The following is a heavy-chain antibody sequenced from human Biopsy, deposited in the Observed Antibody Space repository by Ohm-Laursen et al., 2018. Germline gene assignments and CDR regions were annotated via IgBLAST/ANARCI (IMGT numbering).Heavy chain of an antibody. D-gene: IGHD2/OR15-2a*01. J-gene: IGHJ6*02. CDR3: ARATNSTGWPYYYFYGMDV. CDR2: IHYSGST. Sequence: SDTLSLTCTVSGGPISSDYWSWIRQTPGKGLEWIGYIHYSGSTNYNPTLKSRVTISVDTSKNQFSLRLNSVTAADTAVYYCARATNSTGWPYYYFYGMDVWGQGTTVTVSS. CDR1: GGPISSDY. V-gene: IGHV4-59*07.